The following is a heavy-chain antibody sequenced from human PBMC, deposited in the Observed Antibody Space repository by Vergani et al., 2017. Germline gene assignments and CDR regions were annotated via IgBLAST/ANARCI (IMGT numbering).Heavy chain of an antibody. Sequence: QVQLVESGGGLVKPGGSLKLSCAASGFTFSEHYMSWVRQAPGKGLEWISYMSSGDSIYYADSVKGRFTFSRDNTKNTLYLQMNSLSAEDTAVYYWARETDTGSSVSYNYYAMDVWGQGTTVSVSS. CDR2: MSSGDSI. CDR1: GFTFSEHY. CDR3: ARETDTGSSVSYNYYAMDV. V-gene: IGHV3-11*04. D-gene: IGHD3-9*01. J-gene: IGHJ6*02.